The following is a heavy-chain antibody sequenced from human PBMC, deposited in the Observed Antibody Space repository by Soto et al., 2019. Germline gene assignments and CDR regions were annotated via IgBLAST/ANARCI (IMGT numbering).Heavy chain of an antibody. V-gene: IGHV3-21*06. Sequence: GGSLRLSCAASGLIFTSYTMNGVRQAPGRGLEWVSSISPNSDYIYDSDSVKGRFTISRDNAKYSLFLQMNILRPEDTAVYYCASSPPAASPAPERHYDLWGRGTLVTVSS. CDR1: GLIFTSYT. D-gene: IGHD2-15*01. CDR3: ASSPPAASPAPERHYDL. CDR2: ISPNSDYI. J-gene: IGHJ2*01.